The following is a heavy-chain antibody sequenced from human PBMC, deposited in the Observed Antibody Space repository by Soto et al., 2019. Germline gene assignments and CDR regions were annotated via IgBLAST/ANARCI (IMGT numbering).Heavy chain of an antibody. Sequence: QVQLVESEGGVVQPGRSLRLSCAASGFTFSSYGMHWVRQAPGKGLEWVAVISYDGSNKYYADSVKGRFTISRDNSKNTLYLQMNSLRAEDTAVYYCAKDNFWSGYGPGYYYGMDVWGQGTTVTVSS. CDR1: GFTFSSYG. CDR2: ISYDGSNK. J-gene: IGHJ6*02. CDR3: AKDNFWSGYGPGYYYGMDV. D-gene: IGHD3-3*01. V-gene: IGHV3-30*18.